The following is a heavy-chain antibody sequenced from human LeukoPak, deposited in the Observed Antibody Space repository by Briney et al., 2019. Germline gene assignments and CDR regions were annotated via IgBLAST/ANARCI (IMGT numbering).Heavy chain of an antibody. CDR3: AREAPGYCSGGSCSPLLYYYYYMDV. Sequence: SETLSLTCTVSGGSISSYYWSWIRQPPGKGLEWIGYIYYSGSTNYNPSLKSRVTISVDTSKNQFSLKLSSVTAADTAVCYCAREAPGYCSGGSCSPLLYYYYYMDVWGKGTTVTVSS. D-gene: IGHD2-15*01. V-gene: IGHV4-59*01. CDR2: IYYSGST. CDR1: GGSISSYY. J-gene: IGHJ6*03.